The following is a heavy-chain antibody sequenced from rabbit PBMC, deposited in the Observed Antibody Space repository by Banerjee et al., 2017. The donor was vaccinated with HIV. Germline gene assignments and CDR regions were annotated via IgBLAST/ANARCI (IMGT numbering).Heavy chain of an antibody. V-gene: IGHV1S40*01. CDR3: ARRDGTFNL. CDR1: GFSFNNNYY. Sequence: QSLEESGGGLVQPEGSLTLTCTASGFSFNNNYYMCWVRQAPGKGLEWIACIAIGSTDSTYYASWVNGRFTISKTSSTTVTLQMTSLTAADTATYFCARRDGTFNLWGPGTLVTVS. CDR2: IAIGSTDST. J-gene: IGHJ4*01.